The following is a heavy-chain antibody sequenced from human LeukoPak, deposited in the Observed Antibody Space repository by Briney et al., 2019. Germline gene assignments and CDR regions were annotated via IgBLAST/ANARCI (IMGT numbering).Heavy chain of an antibody. CDR3: FRHLLVPGAGADY. D-gene: IGHD3-10*01. J-gene: IGHJ4*02. Sequence: KPGGSLRLSCAASGFTFSYAWMSWVRQAPGKGLEWVGRIQNKADDRTTDYAAPVKRRFATSRDDSKNTLYLQMDSLKTEDTAVYYCFRHLLVPGAGADYWVQGTLVTVSS. CDR2: IQNKADDRTT. V-gene: IGHV3-15*01. CDR1: GFTFSYAW.